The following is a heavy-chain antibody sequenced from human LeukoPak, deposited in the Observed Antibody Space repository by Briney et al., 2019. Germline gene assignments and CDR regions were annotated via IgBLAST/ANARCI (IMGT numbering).Heavy chain of an antibody. V-gene: IGHV4-39*02. J-gene: IGHJ4*02. CDR1: GDSISTSYY. D-gene: IGHD1-1*01. CDR3: ARDGPWKSDF. CDR2: ICSGGNT. Sequence: SETLSPTCTVFGDSISTSYYWGWIRQPPGKGLEWIGSICSGGNTCYNPSFKSRVVIFADSSKTHFSLHLASVTAADTAVYYCARDGPWKSDFWGRGTLVTVSS.